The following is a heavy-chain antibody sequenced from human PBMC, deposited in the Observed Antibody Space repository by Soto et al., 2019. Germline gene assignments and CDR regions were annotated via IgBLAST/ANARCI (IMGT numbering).Heavy chain of an antibody. CDR2: ISSSSSYI. CDR3: ARDHSPPYYYGSGSYYKSRAYYYYGMDV. J-gene: IGHJ6*02. D-gene: IGHD3-10*01. Sequence: LRLSCAASGFTFSSYTMNWVRQAPGKGLEWVSSISSSSSYIYYADSMKGRFTISRDNAKNSLYLQMNSLRAEDTAAYYCARDHSPPYYYGSGSYYKSRAYYYYGMDVWGQGTTVTVSS. CDR1: GFTFSSYT. V-gene: IGHV3-21*01.